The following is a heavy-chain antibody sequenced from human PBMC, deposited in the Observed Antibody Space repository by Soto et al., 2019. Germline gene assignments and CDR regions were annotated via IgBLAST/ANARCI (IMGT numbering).Heavy chain of an antibody. CDR3: ARDKVAAGTKSRARFDP. V-gene: IGHV4-34*01. Sequence: SETLSLTCAVYGGSFSGYYWSWIRQPPGKGLEWSGEINHSGSTNYNPSLKSRVTISVDTSKNQFSLKLSSVTSADTAVYYCARDKVAAGTKSRARFDPWDQGTLVTVSS. D-gene: IGHD6-13*01. J-gene: IGHJ5*02. CDR1: GGSFSGYY. CDR2: INHSGST.